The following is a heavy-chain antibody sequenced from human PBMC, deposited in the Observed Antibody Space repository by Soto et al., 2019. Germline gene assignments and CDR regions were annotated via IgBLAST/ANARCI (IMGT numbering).Heavy chain of an antibody. CDR2: INPSGDSR. J-gene: IGHJ5*02. D-gene: IGHD2-15*01. V-gene: IGHV1-46*01. CDR1: GFSFSDYF. Sequence: ASVKVSCKASGFSFSDYFMHWVRQAPGQGLEWMGIINPSGDSRNYAQKFQGRVTITRDTSTSTVYMDLSSLRYEDTAVYYWARDNSQNNGAPPASSRFHHGGHGIPVTVSS. CDR3: ARDNSQNNGAPPASSRFHH.